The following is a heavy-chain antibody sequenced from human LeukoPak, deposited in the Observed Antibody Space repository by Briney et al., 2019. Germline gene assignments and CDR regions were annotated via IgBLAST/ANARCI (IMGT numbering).Heavy chain of an antibody. CDR3: ARRTYFYDSSGYYFDY. CDR2: INHSGST. CDR1: GGSFSGYY. J-gene: IGHJ4*02. V-gene: IGHV4-34*01. D-gene: IGHD3-22*01. Sequence: KPSETLSLTCAVYGGSFSGYYWSWIRQPPGKGLEWIGEINHSGSTNYNPSLKSRVTISVDTSKNQFSLKLSSVTAADTAVYYCARRTYFYDSSGYYFDYWGQGTLVTVSS.